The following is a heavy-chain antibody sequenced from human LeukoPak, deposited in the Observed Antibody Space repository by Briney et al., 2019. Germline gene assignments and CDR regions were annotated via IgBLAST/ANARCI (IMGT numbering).Heavy chain of an antibody. Sequence: GGSLKISCKGSGYSFTSYWIGWVRQMPGKGLEWMGIIYPGDSDTRYSPSFQGQVTISADKSISTAYLQWSSLKASDTAMYYCARHADLGYCSGGSCHRDWFDPWGQGTLVTVSS. V-gene: IGHV5-51*01. J-gene: IGHJ5*02. CDR2: IYPGDSDT. CDR3: ARHADLGYCSGGSCHRDWFDP. D-gene: IGHD2-15*01. CDR1: GYSFTSYW.